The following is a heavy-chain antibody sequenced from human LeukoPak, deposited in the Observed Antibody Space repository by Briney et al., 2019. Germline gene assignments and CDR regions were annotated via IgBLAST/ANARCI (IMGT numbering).Heavy chain of an antibody. J-gene: IGHJ4*02. CDR1: GFTFSSYA. CDR2: ISGSDGRK. V-gene: IGHV3-23*01. CDR3: AKDFGRNYYVSGGYDNPYYFDY. D-gene: IGHD3-10*01. Sequence: PGGSVRLSCPASGFTFSSYAMSWVRPAPGKGLEWVAGISGSDGRKHYGGSVKGRFTISRDNSKNTLYLQMNSLRAEDTAVYYCAKDFGRNYYVSGGYDNPYYFDYWGQGTLVTVSS.